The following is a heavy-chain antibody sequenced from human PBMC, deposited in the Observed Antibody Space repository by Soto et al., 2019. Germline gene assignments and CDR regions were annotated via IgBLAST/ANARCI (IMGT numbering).Heavy chain of an antibody. CDR3: AEDLRCSRTSWYYYYMDV. D-gene: IGHD2-2*01. Sequence: GESLKISCAASGFTFSSYAMSWVRQAPGKGLEWVSAISGSGGSTYYADSVKGRFTISRDNSKNTLYLRMNSLRAGDTAVDYWAEDLRCSRTSWYYYYMDVWGKGTRVTVSS. J-gene: IGHJ6*03. CDR2: ISGSGGST. CDR1: GFTFSSYA. V-gene: IGHV3-23*01.